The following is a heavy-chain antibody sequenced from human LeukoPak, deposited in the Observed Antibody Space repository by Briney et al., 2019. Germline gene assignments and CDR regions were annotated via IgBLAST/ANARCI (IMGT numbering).Heavy chain of an antibody. J-gene: IGHJ4*02. V-gene: IGHV4-59*08. CDR1: GGSISSYY. D-gene: IGHD3-10*01. Sequence: SETLSLTCTVSGGSISSYYWRWIRQPPGKGLEWIGYIYYSGSTNYNPSLKSRVTISVDTSKNQFSLKLSSVTAADTAVYYCARRARRGRFGELLDDYFDYWGQGTLVTVSS. CDR3: ARRARRGRFGELLDDYFDY. CDR2: IYYSGST.